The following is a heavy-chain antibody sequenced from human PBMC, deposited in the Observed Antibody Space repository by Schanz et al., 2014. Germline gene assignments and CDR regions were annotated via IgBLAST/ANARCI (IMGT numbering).Heavy chain of an antibody. Sequence: QIQLVQSGPEVKKPGATVKVSCKASGYIFINSGISWVRQAPGQGLEWMGWISVYNHNKEYDQKFQGRVTMPTDTSTSTAYMALTVLRSDVTAVYYCARDRRFFDRDDLYYFDSWGQGTLVTVSS. J-gene: IGHJ4*02. CDR2: ISVYNHNK. D-gene: IGHD3-3*01. CDR3: ARDRRFFDRDDLYYFDS. V-gene: IGHV1-18*01. CDR1: GYIFINSG.